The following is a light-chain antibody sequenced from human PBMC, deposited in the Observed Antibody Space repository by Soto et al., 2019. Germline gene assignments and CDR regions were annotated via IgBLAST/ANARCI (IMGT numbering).Light chain of an antibody. CDR1: QSISNY. J-gene: IGKJ5*01. CDR2: AAS. Sequence: DIQMPQSPYSLSASVGDRVTITCRASQSISNYLNWYQQKPGKAPRLLIHAASSLQSGVPSRFSGSGSGTDFTLTISSLQPEDFATYYCQQAASFPITFGQGTRLEIK. CDR3: QQAASFPIT. V-gene: IGKV1-39*01.